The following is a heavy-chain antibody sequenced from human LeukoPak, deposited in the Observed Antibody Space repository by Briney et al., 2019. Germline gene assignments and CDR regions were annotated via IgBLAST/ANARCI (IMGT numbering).Heavy chain of an antibody. J-gene: IGHJ6*03. CDR1: GFTFSSYS. D-gene: IGHD6-6*01. Sequence: GGSLRLSRAASGFTFSSYSMNWVRQAPGKGLEWVSYISSSSSTIYYADSVKGRFTISRDNAKSSLYLQMNSLRAEDTAVYYCASPQREYSSSSVYYYYYMDVWGKGTTVTVSS. CDR3: ASPQREYSSSSVYYYYYMDV. CDR2: ISSSSSTI. V-gene: IGHV3-48*01.